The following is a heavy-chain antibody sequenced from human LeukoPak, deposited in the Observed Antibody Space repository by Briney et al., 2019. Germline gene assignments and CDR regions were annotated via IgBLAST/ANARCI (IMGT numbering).Heavy chain of an antibody. D-gene: IGHD6-19*01. Sequence: SETLSLTCAVYGGSFSGYYWSWIRQPPGKGLEWIGEINHSGSTNYNPSLKSRVTISVDTSKNQFSLKLSSVTAADTAVYYCARGGKGGIAVAGTKDFGYWGQGTLVTVSS. V-gene: IGHV4-34*01. CDR1: GGSFSGYY. CDR3: ARGGKGGIAVAGTKDFGY. J-gene: IGHJ4*02. CDR2: INHSGST.